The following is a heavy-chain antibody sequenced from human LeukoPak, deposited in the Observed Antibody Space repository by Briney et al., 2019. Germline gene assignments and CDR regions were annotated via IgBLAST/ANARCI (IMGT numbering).Heavy chain of an antibody. CDR1: GYTFSSCG. CDR2: ISAYNGDT. D-gene: IGHD2-2*01. Sequence: ASVKVSCKASGYTFSSCGISWARQAPGQGLEWVGWISAYNGDTHYAQNFQGRVTMTTDTSTNTAYMELRSLISHDTAVYYCARDGMSSTKPLDYWGQGTLVTVPS. CDR3: ARDGMSSTKPLDY. V-gene: IGHV1-18*01. J-gene: IGHJ4*02.